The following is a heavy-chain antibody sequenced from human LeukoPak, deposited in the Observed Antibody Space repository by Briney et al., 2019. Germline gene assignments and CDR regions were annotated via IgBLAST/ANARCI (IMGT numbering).Heavy chain of an antibody. D-gene: IGHD3-3*01. Sequence: SETLSLTCTVSGGSISSYYWSWIRQPAGKGLEWIGRIYTSGSTNYNPSLKSRVTISVDTSKNQFSLKLSSVTAADTAVYYCARAEPARVTIFGVATVAWFDPWGQGTLVTVSS. CDR1: GGSISSYY. J-gene: IGHJ5*02. V-gene: IGHV4-4*07. CDR2: IYTSGST. CDR3: ARAEPARVTIFGVATVAWFDP.